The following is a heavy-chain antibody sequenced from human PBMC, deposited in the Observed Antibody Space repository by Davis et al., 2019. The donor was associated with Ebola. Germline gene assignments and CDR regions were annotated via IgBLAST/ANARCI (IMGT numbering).Heavy chain of an antibody. CDR3: ARDLFIIAVAGLDY. J-gene: IGHJ4*02. CDR1: GYTFTSYA. D-gene: IGHD6-19*01. CDR2: INTNTGNP. V-gene: IGHV7-4-1*02. Sequence: AASVKVSCRASGYTFTSYAMNWVRQAPGQGLEWMGWINTNTGNPTYAQGFTGRFVFSLDTSVSTAYLQISSLKAEDTAVYYCARDLFIIAVAGLDYWGQGTLVTVSS.